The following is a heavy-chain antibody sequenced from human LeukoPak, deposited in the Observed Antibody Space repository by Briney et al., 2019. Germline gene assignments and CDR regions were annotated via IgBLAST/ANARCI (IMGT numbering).Heavy chain of an antibody. V-gene: IGHV3-30-3*01. Sequence: TGGSLRLSCAASGFTFSSYAMHWVRQAPGKGLEWVAVISYDGSNKYYADSVKGRFTISRDNSKNTLYLQMNSLRAEDTAVYYCARDPGLLWFGDPGWFDPWGQGTLVTVSS. J-gene: IGHJ5*02. D-gene: IGHD3-10*01. CDR3: ARDPGLLWFGDPGWFDP. CDR2: ISYDGSNK. CDR1: GFTFSSYA.